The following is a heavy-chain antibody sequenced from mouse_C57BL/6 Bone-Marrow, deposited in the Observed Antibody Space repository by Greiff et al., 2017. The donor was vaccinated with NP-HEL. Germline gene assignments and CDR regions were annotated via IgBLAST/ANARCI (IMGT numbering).Heavy chain of an antibody. CDR2: IDPETGGT. CDR3: TRGGKAWFAY. CDR1: GYTFTDYE. J-gene: IGHJ3*01. Sequence: VQLQQSGAELVRPGASVTLSCKASGYTFTDYEMHWVKQTLVHGLEWIGAIDPETGGTAYNQKFKGKAILTADKSSSTAYMGLRRLTSEDSAVYYGTRGGKAWFAYWGQGTLVTVSA. V-gene: IGHV1-15*01.